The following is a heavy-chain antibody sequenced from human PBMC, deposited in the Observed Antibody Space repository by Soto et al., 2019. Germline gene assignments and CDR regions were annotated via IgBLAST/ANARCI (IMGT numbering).Heavy chain of an antibody. CDR3: PRVRRWLTEKMVDL. V-gene: IGHV4-34*01. J-gene: IGHJ5*02. CDR2: VNDSGNS. CDR1: GGTFSGYF. Sequence: SETLSLTCGVSGGTFSGYFWSWIRQPPGKGPEWIGEVNDSGNSNYNPSLKRRVVISVDTPKNEFSLKMNTVTAEATGVSSCPRVRRWLTEKMVDLWRQGALVTVSS. D-gene: IGHD5-18*01.